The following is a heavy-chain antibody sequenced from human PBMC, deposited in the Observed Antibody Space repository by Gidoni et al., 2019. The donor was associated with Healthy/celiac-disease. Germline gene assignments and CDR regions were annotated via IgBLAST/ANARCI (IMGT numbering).Heavy chain of an antibody. J-gene: IGHJ4*02. CDR1: GFTFSSYG. V-gene: IGHV3-30*18. D-gene: IGHD6-13*01. CDR3: AKRRSSSPQDFDY. Sequence: QVQLVESGGGVVQPGRSLRLSCAASGFTFSSYGMHWVRQAPGKGLEWVAVISYDGSNKYYADSVKGRFTISRDNSKNTLYLQMNSLRAEDTAVYYCAKRRSSSPQDFDYWGQGTLVTVSS. CDR2: ISYDGSNK.